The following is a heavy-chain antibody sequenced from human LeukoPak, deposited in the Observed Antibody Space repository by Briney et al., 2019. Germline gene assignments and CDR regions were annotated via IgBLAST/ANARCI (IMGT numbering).Heavy chain of an antibody. D-gene: IGHD3-10*02. J-gene: IGHJ6*04. CDR2: IKKDGSEK. CDR1: GFTFTSYW. CDR3: AELGITMIGGV. Sequence: GGSLRLSCAASGFTFTSYWMSWVRQAPGKGLEWVANIKKDGSEKYYVDSVKGRFTISRDNAKNSLYLQMNSLRAEDTAVYYCAELGITMIGGVWGKGTTVTISS. V-gene: IGHV3-7*01.